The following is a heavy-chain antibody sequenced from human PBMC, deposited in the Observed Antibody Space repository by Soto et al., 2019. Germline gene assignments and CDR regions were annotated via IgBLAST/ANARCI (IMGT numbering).Heavy chain of an antibody. D-gene: IGHD6-19*01. CDR2: ISYDGSNK. CDR3: AKAAYSSGPST. V-gene: IGHV3-30*18. CDR1: GFTFISYG. J-gene: IGHJ5*02. Sequence: GGALRLSCAASGFTFISYGMHWVRQAPGKGLEWVAVISYDGSNKYYADSVKGRFTISRDNPKNTLYLQMNSLRAEDTAVYYCAKAAYSSGPSTWGQGTLVTVSS.